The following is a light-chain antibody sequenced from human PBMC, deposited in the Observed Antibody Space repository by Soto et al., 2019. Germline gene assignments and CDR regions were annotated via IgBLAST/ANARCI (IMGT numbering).Light chain of an antibody. CDR2: KVS. CDR3: MQATPSTWT. Sequence: DIVMTQTPLSSPVTLGQAASISCRSSQSLVHNDGNTYLSWFQQRPGQPPRLLIYKVSDRFSGVPERFSGSGAGTDFTLTISRGEAEDVGVYYCMQATPSTWTFGQGTKVEI. CDR1: QSLVHNDGNTY. V-gene: IGKV2-24*01. J-gene: IGKJ1*01.